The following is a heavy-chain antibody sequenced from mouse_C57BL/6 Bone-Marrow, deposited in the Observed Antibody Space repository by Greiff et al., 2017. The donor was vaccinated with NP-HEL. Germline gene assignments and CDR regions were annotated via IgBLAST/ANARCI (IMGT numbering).Heavy chain of an antibody. Sequence: EVKLVESGGGLVQPGGSLKLSCAASGFTFSDYYMYWVRQTPEKRLEWVAYISNGCGSTYYPDTVKGRFTISRDNAKNTLYLQMSRLKSEDTAMYYCARHETLNWDYFDYWGQGTTLTVSS. J-gene: IGHJ2*01. V-gene: IGHV5-12*01. CDR2: ISNGCGST. D-gene: IGHD4-1*01. CDR3: ARHETLNWDYFDY. CDR1: GFTFSDYY.